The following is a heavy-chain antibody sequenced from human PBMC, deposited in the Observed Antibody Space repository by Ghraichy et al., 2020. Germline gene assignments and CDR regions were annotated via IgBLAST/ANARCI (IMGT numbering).Heavy chain of an antibody. CDR3: ARHLFYGDYESVY. D-gene: IGHD4-17*01. CDR1: GGTFSSYA. V-gene: IGHV1-69*06. CDR2: IIPIFGTA. J-gene: IGHJ4*02. Sequence: SVKVSCKASGGTFSSYAISWVRQAPGQGLEWMGGIIPIFGTANYAQKFQGRVTITADKSTSTAYMELSSLRSEDTAVYYCARHLFYGDYESVYWGQGTLVTVSS.